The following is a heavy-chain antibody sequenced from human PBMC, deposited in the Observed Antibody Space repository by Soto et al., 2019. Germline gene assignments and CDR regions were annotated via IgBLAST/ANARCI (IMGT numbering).Heavy chain of an antibody. CDR3: ARGVANHFDP. Sequence: EVQLVESGGGLVQPGGSLRLSCAASGFTFSSYEMNWVRQAPGKGLEWVSYISSSGSTIYYADSVKGQFTISRDNAKNSLYLQMNSLRAEDTAVYYCARGVANHFDPWGQGTLVTVSS. CDR2: ISSSGSTI. CDR1: GFTFSSYE. D-gene: IGHD3-3*01. V-gene: IGHV3-48*03. J-gene: IGHJ5*02.